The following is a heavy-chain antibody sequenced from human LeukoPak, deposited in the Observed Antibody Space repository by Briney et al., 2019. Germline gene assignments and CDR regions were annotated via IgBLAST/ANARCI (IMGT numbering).Heavy chain of an antibody. Sequence: SETLSLTCTVSGGSISSYYWSWIRQPPGKGLEWIGYIYYSGSTNYNPSLKSRVTISVDTSKNQFSLKLSSVTAADTAVYYCASGVAAAGTGTDAFDIWGQGTMVTVSS. D-gene: IGHD6-13*01. CDR1: GGSISSYY. V-gene: IGHV4-59*01. CDR3: ASGVAAAGTGTDAFDI. CDR2: IYYSGST. J-gene: IGHJ3*02.